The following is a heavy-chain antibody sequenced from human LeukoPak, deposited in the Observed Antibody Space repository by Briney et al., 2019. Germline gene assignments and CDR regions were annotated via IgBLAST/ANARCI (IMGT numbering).Heavy chain of an antibody. V-gene: IGHV3-7*01. CDR3: ASRNCAGDCFPFCFDF. CDR1: GFTISNYW. CDR2: IKQDGSEK. D-gene: IGHD2-21*02. Sequence: GGSLRLSCVASGFTISNYWMTWVRQAPGKGLEWVAHIKQDGSEKAYVDSVRGRFTISRDNAKNSLFLQMSSLGAEDTAVYYCASRNCAGDCFPFCFDFWGKGALVTVSS. J-gene: IGHJ4*02.